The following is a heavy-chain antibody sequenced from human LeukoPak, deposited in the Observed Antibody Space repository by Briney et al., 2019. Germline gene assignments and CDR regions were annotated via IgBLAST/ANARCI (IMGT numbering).Heavy chain of an antibody. Sequence: PSETLSLTCTVSGDSIGSSFWNWIRQPAGKGLEWIGRIYTSGSTNYNPSLKSRVTMSVDTSKNQFSLKLSSVTAADTAVYYCTRDFAYWGQGTLVTVSS. D-gene: IGHD2-21*01. V-gene: IGHV4-4*07. CDR2: IYTSGST. CDR1: GDSIGSSF. J-gene: IGHJ4*02. CDR3: TRDFAY.